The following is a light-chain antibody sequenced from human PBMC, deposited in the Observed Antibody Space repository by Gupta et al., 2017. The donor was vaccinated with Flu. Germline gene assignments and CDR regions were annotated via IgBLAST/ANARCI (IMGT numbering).Light chain of an antibody. J-gene: IGLJ2*01. CDR1: SIGRKS. CDR3: QVWDTSTSHPGI. Sequence: QTARLTCEGSSIGRKSVHWYQKKPGQPPVLVSDDETDRPSEIPARFAGANSGNTATMTINRVDAGDEADDYCQVWDTSTSHPGIFGAGTKLA. V-gene: IGLV3-21*02. CDR2: DET.